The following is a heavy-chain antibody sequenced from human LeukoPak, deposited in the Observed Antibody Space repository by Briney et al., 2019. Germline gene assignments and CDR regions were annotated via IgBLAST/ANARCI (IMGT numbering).Heavy chain of an antibody. D-gene: IGHD6-19*01. V-gene: IGHV4-59*11. J-gene: IGHJ4*02. CDR1: GGSITSHY. Sequence: SETLSLTCTVSGGSITSHYWTWIRQSPGKGLEYIAYINYSGDTNYNPSLRSRVTISVDTSKNQFSLKLSSVTAADTAVYYCARESIAVAGTFDYWGQGTLVTVSS. CDR2: INYSGDT. CDR3: ARESIAVAGTFDY.